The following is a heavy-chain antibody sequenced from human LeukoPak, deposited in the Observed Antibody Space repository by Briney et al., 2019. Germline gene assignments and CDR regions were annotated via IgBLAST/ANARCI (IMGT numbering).Heavy chain of an antibody. CDR1: TFTFSSDY. Sequence: GGSLRLSCAASTFTFSSDYMSWARQTPGKGLEWVANIKPDGSEKAYGDSVKGRFSISRDNAKNSLYLQMNSLRVDDTAVYYCARDPAYGALDYWGQGILVTVSS. CDR2: IKPDGSEK. V-gene: IGHV3-7*01. D-gene: IGHD4-17*01. CDR3: ARDPAYGALDY. J-gene: IGHJ4*02.